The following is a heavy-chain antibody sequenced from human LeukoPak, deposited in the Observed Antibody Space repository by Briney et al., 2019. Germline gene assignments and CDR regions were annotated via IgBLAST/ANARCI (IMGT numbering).Heavy chain of an antibody. J-gene: IGHJ5*02. CDR2: INPNSGGT. CDR3: ARDRSSGWYSWFDP. V-gene: IGHV1-2*06. CDR1: GYTFTGYY. D-gene: IGHD6-19*01. Sequence: ASVKVSCKASGYTFTGYYMHWVRQAPGQGLEWMGRINPNSGGTNYAQKFQGRVTMTRDTSISTAYMDLSKLRSDDTAVYYCARDRSSGWYSWFDPWGQGTLVTVSS.